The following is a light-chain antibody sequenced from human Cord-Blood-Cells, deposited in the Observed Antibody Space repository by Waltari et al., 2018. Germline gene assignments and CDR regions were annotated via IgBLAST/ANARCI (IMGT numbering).Light chain of an antibody. CDR1: SSDVGSYNL. V-gene: IGLV2-23*02. Sequence: QSALTQPASVSGSPGQSITISCTGTSSDVGSYNLVSWYQQHPGKAPKLMIYEVSKRPSGVSNRFSGSKSGNTASLTISGLQAEYEADYYCCSYAGSRGVVFGGGTKLTVL. CDR2: EVS. J-gene: IGLJ2*01. CDR3: CSYAGSRGVV.